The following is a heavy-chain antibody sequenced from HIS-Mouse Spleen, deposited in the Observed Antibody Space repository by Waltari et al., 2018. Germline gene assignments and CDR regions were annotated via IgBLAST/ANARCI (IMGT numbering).Heavy chain of an antibody. D-gene: IGHD2-2*01. CDR3: ARGGIVVVPAVYFDY. J-gene: IGHJ4*02. CDR2: INHSGST. V-gene: IGHV4-34*01. CDR1: GGSFSGYY. Sequence: QVQLQQWGAGLLKPSETLSLTCAVYGGSFSGYYWSWIRQPPGKGLEWIGEINHSGSTNYNPSLKSRVTISVDTSKNQFSLKLSSVTAADTAVYYCARGGIVVVPAVYFDYWGQGTLVTVSS.